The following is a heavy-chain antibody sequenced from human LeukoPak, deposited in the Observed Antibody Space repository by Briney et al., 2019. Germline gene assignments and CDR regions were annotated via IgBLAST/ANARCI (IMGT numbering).Heavy chain of an antibody. CDR3: ARVVESYYRRSAFDI. CDR2: ISAYNGNT. CDR1: GYTFTSYG. V-gene: IGHV1-18*01. J-gene: IGHJ3*02. D-gene: IGHD3-10*01. Sequence: ASVKVSCKASGYTFTSYGISWGRQAPGQGLEWMGWISAYNGNTNYAQKLQGRVTMTTDTSTSTAYMELRSLRSDDTAVYYCARVVESYYRRSAFDIWGQGTMVTVSS.